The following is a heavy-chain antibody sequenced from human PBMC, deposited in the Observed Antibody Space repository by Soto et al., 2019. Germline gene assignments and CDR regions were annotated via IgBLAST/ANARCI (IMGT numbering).Heavy chain of an antibody. CDR3: AKENSLYCSSTSCYLDY. CDR1: GFAFSSYA. CDR2: ISGGGHNT. Sequence: GGSLRLSCAASGFAFSSYAMSWVRQAPGKGLEWVSAISGGGHNTFYADSVKGRFTISRDNSENTLYLQMSSLRAEDTAAYFCAKENSLYCSSTSCYLDYWGPGTLVTVSS. V-gene: IGHV3-23*01. D-gene: IGHD2-2*01. J-gene: IGHJ4*02.